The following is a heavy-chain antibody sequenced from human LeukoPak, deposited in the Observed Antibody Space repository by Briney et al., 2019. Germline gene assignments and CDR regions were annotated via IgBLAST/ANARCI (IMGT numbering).Heavy chain of an antibody. CDR1: GGSFSGYY. Sequence: SETLSLTCAVYGGSFSGYYWSWIRQPPGKGLEWIGEINHSGSTNYNPSLKSRVTISVDTSKNQFSLKLSSVTAAGTAVYYCARGGSSHSYWYFDLWGRGTLVTVSS. CDR2: INHSGST. J-gene: IGHJ2*01. D-gene: IGHD2-15*01. V-gene: IGHV4-34*01. CDR3: ARGGSSHSYWYFDL.